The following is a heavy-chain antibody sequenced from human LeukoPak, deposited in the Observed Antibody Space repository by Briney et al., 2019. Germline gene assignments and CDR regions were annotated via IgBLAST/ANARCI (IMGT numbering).Heavy chain of an antibody. CDR3: ARGLDYGIWYYYYMDV. V-gene: IGHV4-38-2*02. CDR2: IYHSGST. CDR1: GYSISSGYY. D-gene: IGHD4-17*01. Sequence: SETLSLTCTVSGYSISSGYYWGWIRQPPGKGLEWIGSIYHSGSTYYNPSLKSRVTISVDTSKNQFSLKLSSVTAADTAVYYCARGLDYGIWYYYYMDVWGKGTTVTVSS. J-gene: IGHJ6*03.